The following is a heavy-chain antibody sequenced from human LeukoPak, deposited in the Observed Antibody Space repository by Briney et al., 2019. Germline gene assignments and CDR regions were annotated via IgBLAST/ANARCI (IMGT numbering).Heavy chain of an antibody. CDR1: GGSFSGYY. J-gene: IGHJ6*03. V-gene: IGHV4-34*01. Sequence: SETLSLTCAVYGGSFSGYYWSWIRQPPGKGLESIGEINHSGSTNYNPSLKSRVTISVDTSKNQFSLKLSSVTAADTAVYYCATCTGYSSGWGYYYYMDVWGKGTTVTVSS. CDR3: ATCTGYSSGWGYYYYMDV. CDR2: INHSGST. D-gene: IGHD6-19*01.